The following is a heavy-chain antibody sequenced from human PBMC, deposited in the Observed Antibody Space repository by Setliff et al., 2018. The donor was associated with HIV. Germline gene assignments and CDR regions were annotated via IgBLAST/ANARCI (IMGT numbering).Heavy chain of an antibody. CDR2: MSGSGHVI. CDR3: ARDEVMVRGVITNFDY. D-gene: IGHD3-10*01. J-gene: IGHJ4*02. CDR1: GFTFSLYS. Sequence: GGSLRLSCAGSGFTFSLYSMNLVRQAPGKAPECISYMSGSGHVIQYSESVDGRFAISRDNAKNSLYLQMNSLRAEDTAVYYCARDEVMVRGVITNFDYWGQGTLVTVSS. V-gene: IGHV3-48*04.